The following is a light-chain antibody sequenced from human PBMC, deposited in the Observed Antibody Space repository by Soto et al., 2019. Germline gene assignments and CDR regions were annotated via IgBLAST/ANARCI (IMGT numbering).Light chain of an antibody. CDR2: AAS. J-gene: IGKJ1*01. CDR3: QQSYSTTWT. CDR1: QGISTY. V-gene: IGKV1-39*01. Sequence: DIDITHSPSSLSSSVLYIFTITCRASQGISTYLNWYQQKPGKAPKLLIYAASSLQSGVPSRFSGSGSETDFTLTISSLQPEDFATYSCQQSYSTTWTFGQGTKVDIK.